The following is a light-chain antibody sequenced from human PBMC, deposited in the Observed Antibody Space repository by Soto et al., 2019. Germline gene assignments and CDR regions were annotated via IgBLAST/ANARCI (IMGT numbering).Light chain of an antibody. CDR3: CSYAGRATYV. CDR2: EVF. Sequence: QSALTQPPSASGSPGQSVTISCTGTSSDVGSYNLVSWYQQYPGKAPKLIIFEVFKRPSGVSHRFSGSKSGNTASLTISGLQAEDEANYYCCSYAGRATYVFGGGTKVTVL. J-gene: IGLJ1*01. V-gene: IGLV2-23*02. CDR1: SSDVGSYNL.